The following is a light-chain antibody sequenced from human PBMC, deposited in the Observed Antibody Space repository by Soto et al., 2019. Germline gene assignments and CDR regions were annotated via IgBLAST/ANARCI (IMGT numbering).Light chain of an antibody. V-gene: IGKV4-1*01. CDR3: QQYYSIPIT. J-gene: IGKJ5*01. CDR2: GAS. CDR1: QSLLYSSNNKNF. Sequence: DIFITQPPDSVAVSLCETSPINCKSSQSLLYSSNNKNFLAWYQQIGGQPPKLLINGASTRESGVPDRFSGSGSGTDFTLTISRLQAEDVAVYYCQQYYSIPITCGQGTRVEI.